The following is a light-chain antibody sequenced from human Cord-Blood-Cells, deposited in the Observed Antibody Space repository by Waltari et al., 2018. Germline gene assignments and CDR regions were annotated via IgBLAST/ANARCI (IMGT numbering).Light chain of an antibody. CDR1: CSDVGGYNY. J-gene: IGLJ2*01. CDR3: SSYTSSSTVV. V-gene: IGLV2-14*01. CDR2: DVS. Sequence: QSALTQPPSVSGSPVQSITLSCTGTCSDVGGYNYVAWYQQHPGKAPKLMIYDVSNRPSGVSNRFSGSKSGNTASLTISGLQAEDEADYYCSSYTSSSTVVFGGGTKLTVL.